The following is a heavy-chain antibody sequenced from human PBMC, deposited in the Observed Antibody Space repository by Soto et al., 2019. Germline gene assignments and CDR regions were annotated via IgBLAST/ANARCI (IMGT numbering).Heavy chain of an antibody. Sequence: SETLSLTCTVSGGSISSYYWSWVRQPPGKGLEWIGYIYYSGSTNYNPSLKSRVTISVDTSKNQFSLKLSSVTAADTAVYYCASSYYDSSGYYPYYFDYWGQGTLVTVSS. CDR1: GGSISSYY. CDR3: ASSYYDSSGYYPYYFDY. J-gene: IGHJ4*02. D-gene: IGHD3-22*01. CDR2: IYYSGST. V-gene: IGHV4-59*01.